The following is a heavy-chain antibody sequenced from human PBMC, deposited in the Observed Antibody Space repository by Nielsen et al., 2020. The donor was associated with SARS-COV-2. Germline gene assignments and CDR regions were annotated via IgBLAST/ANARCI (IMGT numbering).Heavy chain of an antibody. D-gene: IGHD1-1*01. V-gene: IGHV1-18*01. CDR2: ISAYNGNT. Sequence: ASVKVSCKASGYTFTSYGISWVRQAPGQGLEWMGWISAYNGNTNYAQKLQGRVTMTTDTSTSTAYMELSSLRSEDTAVYYCARMSTSVRRLFGMDVWGQGTTVTVSS. CDR3: ARMSTSVRRLFGMDV. J-gene: IGHJ6*02. CDR1: GYTFTSYG.